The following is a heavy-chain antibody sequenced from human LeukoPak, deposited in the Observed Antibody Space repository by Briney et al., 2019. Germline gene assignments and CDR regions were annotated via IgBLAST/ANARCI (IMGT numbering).Heavy chain of an antibody. CDR3: ASPGLEDAAIRWPLGY. CDR2: IWYDGSNK. D-gene: IGHD5-24*01. Sequence: GGSLRLSCAASGFTFSSYGMHWVRQAPGKGLEWVAVIWYDGSNKYYADSVKGRFTISRDNSKNTLYLQMNSLRAEDTAVYYCASPGLEDAAIRWPLGYWGQGTLVTVSS. CDR1: GFTFSSYG. V-gene: IGHV3-33*08. J-gene: IGHJ4*02.